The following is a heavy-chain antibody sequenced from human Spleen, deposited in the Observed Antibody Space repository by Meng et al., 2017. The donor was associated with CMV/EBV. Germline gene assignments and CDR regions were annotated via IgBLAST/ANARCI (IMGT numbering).Heavy chain of an antibody. CDR2: ISGSGATT. J-gene: IGHJ4*02. CDR1: GFTFSTYA. D-gene: IGHD6-19*01. Sequence: GESLKISCAASGFTFSTYAMSWVRQAPGKGLEWVSGISGSGATTYYADSVKGRLTISRDNSNNTLYLQMNSLRAEDTAVYYCAKDKWNSGWFDYWGQGTLVTVSS. CDR3: AKDKWNSGWFDY. V-gene: IGHV3-23*01.